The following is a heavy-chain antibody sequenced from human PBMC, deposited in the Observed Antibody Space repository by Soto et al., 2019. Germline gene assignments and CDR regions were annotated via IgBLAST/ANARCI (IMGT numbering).Heavy chain of an antibody. CDR2: IYYSGST. V-gene: IGHV4-59*01. J-gene: IGHJ4*02. Sequence: QVQLQESGPGLVKPSETLSLTCTVSGGSISSYYWSWIRQPPGKGLEWIGYIYYSGSTNYNPSLKSRVTISVDTSKNQFSLKLSSVTAADTAVYYCARAARSKVYYFDYWGQGTQVTVSS. CDR1: GGSISSYY. D-gene: IGHD6-6*01. CDR3: ARAARSKVYYFDY.